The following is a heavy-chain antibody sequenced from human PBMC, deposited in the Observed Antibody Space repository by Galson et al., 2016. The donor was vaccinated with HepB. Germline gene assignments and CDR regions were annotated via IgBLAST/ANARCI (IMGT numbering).Heavy chain of an antibody. CDR3: ARGVGGSDRRHWLDP. V-gene: IGHV3-74*01. Sequence: SLRLSCAVSGLTFSSYSMHWVRQAPGKGLVWVSRIFIDGSGATYADSVKGRFTISRDNSKNSPYLQMNSLRAEDTAVCYCARGVGGSDRRHWLDPWGQGTLVTVSS. CDR1: GLTFSSYS. CDR2: IFIDGSGA. J-gene: IGHJ5*02. D-gene: IGHD3-16*01.